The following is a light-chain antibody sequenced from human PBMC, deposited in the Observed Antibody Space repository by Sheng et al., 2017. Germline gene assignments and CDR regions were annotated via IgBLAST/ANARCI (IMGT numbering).Light chain of an antibody. J-gene: IGLJ1*01. V-gene: IGLV3-21*02. CDR1: NIGTKS. Sequence: SYVLTQPPSVSVAPGQTATITCGGNNIGTKSVHWYQQKPGQAPVLVVYDGSDRPSGIPDRFSGSNSGNTATLTISRVEAGDEAAYYCQVWDSTSDHYVFGSETKVTVL. CDR2: DGS. CDR3: QVWDSTSDHYV.